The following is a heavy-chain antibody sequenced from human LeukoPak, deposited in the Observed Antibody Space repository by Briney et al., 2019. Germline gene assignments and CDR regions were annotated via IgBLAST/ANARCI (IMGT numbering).Heavy chain of an antibody. CDR3: ARTLSQLLAFDY. CDR1: GFTFSSYA. CDR2: ISYDGSNK. J-gene: IGHJ4*02. Sequence: GRSLRLSCAASGFTFSSYAMHWVRQAPGKGLEWVAVISYDGSNKYYADSVKGRFTISRDNSKNTLYLQMNSLRAEDTAVYYCARTLSQLLAFDYWGQGTLVTASS. V-gene: IGHV3-30-3*01. D-gene: IGHD2-2*01.